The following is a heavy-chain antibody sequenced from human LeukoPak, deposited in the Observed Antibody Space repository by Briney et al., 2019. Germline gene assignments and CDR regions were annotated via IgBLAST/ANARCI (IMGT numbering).Heavy chain of an antibody. CDR3: ARIMITFGGVIGLHPDDDY. V-gene: IGHV1-69*06. D-gene: IGHD3-16*02. J-gene: IGHJ4*02. CDR2: IIPIFGTA. Sequence: ASVKVSCKASGGTFSSYAISWVRQAPGQGLEWMGGIIPIFGTANYAQKFQGRVTITADKSTSTAYMELSSLRSEDTAVYYCARIMITFGGVIGLHPDDDYWGQGTLVTVSS. CDR1: GGTFSSYA.